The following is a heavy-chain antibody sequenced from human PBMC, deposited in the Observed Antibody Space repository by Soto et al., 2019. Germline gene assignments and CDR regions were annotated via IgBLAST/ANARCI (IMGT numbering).Heavy chain of an antibody. V-gene: IGHV3-23*01. J-gene: IGHJ5*02. CDR3: AKDLAYESGSYPTYNWFDP. D-gene: IGHD1-26*01. CDR2: ISGSGGST. CDR1: GFTFSSYA. Sequence: GGSLRLSCAASGFTFSSYAMSWVRQAPGKGLEWVSAISGSGGSTYYADSVKGRFTISRDNSKNTLYLQMNSLRAEDTAVYYCAKDLAYESGSYPTYNWFDPWGQGTLVTVSS.